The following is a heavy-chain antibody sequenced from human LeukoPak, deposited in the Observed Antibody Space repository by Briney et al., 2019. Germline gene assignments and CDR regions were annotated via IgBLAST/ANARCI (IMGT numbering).Heavy chain of an antibody. CDR3: ARGSVVRPMVRGVIITNWFDP. CDR1: GYTFTSYY. CDR2: INPSGGST. Sequence: ASVKVSCKASGYTFTSYYMHWVRQAPGQGLEWMGIINPSGGSTSYAQKFQGRVTMTRDTSTSTVYMELSSLRSEDTAVYYCARGSVVRPMVRGVIITNWFDPWGQGTLVTVSS. V-gene: IGHV1-46*01. J-gene: IGHJ5*02. D-gene: IGHD3-10*01.